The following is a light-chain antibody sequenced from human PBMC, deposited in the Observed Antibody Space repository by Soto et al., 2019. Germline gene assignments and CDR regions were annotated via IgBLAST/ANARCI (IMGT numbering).Light chain of an antibody. Sequence: QSALTQPASVSGSPGQSITISCTGTSSDVGSYNLVSWYQQYPGKAPKLMIYEVSKRPSGVSNRFSGSKSGNTASLTISGLQAEDEADYYCCSYAGSSYVFGTGTKLTVL. J-gene: IGLJ1*01. V-gene: IGLV2-23*02. CDR3: CSYAGSSYV. CDR2: EVS. CDR1: SSDVGSYNL.